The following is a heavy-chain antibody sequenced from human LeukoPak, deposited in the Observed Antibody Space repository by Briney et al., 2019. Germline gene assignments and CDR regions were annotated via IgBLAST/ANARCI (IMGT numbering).Heavy chain of an antibody. J-gene: IGHJ5*02. D-gene: IGHD2-15*01. Sequence: SETLSLTCAVSGSSISSGYYWGWIRQPPGKGLEWIGSIYHSGSTYYNPSVKSRVTISVDTSKNQFSLKLNSVSVADTAVYYCARHFGPASWYCSGGASSCWFDPWGRGTLVTVSS. CDR2: IYHSGST. CDR3: ARHFGPASWYCSGGASSCWFDP. V-gene: IGHV4-38-2*01. CDR1: GSSISSGYY.